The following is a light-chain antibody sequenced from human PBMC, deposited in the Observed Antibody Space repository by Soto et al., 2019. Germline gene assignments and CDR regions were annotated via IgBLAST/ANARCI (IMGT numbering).Light chain of an antibody. J-gene: IGKJ5*01. CDR3: QQYGSSSLT. CDR1: QIVSSAF. CDR2: GAS. V-gene: IGKV3-20*01. Sequence: EIVLTQSPGTLSLSPGERATLSCTASQIVSSAFLAWYQQKPGQAPRLLIYGASNRATDIPERFRGRGSGTDFTLTINGLEPEDFAVYYCQQYGSSSLTFGQGTRLEIK.